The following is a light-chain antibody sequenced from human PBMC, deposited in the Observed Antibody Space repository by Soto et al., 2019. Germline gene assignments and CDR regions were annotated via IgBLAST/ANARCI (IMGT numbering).Light chain of an antibody. V-gene: IGLV3-21*02. J-gene: IGLJ2*01. CDR2: ADS. CDR1: NIGGKS. Sequence: SYELTQPPSVSVAPGQTARITCGGNNIGGKSVHWYQQKPGQAPVLVVYADSDRPSGIPERFSGSNSGNTATLTISRVEAGDETDYYCQVWESSSDHVVFGGGTKLTVL. CDR3: QVWESSSDHVV.